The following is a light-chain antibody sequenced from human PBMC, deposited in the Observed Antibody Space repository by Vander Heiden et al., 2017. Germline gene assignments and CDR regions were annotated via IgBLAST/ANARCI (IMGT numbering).Light chain of an antibody. CDR1: NIGSKS. CDR2: DDS. Sequence: SHVLPQPPSVSVAPGHAARITCGGNNIGSKSVHWYQQKPGQAPVLVVYDDSDRPSGIPERFSGSNSGNTATLTISRVEAGDEADYYCQVWDSSSDHRVVFGGGTKLTVL. V-gene: IGLV3-21*02. CDR3: QVWDSSSDHRVV. J-gene: IGLJ2*01.